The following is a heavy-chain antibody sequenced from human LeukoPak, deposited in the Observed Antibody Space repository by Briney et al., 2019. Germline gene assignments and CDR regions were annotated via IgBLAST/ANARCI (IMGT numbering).Heavy chain of an antibody. D-gene: IGHD3-10*01. V-gene: IGHV3-23*01. CDR3: ARKAGYYYGSGDY. Sequence: GGSLRLSCAASGFTFSSFAMSWVRQAPGKGLEWVSTIGGSGGSTYYADSVKGRFTISRDNSKNTLYLQMNSLRAEDTAVHYCARKAGYYYGSGDYWGQGTLVTVSS. J-gene: IGHJ4*02. CDR1: GFTFSSFA. CDR2: IGGSGGST.